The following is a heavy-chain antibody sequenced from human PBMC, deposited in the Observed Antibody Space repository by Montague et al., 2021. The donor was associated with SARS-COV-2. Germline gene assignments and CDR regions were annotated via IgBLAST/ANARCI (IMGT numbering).Heavy chain of an antibody. V-gene: IGHV4-39*01. CDR1: GGSISSSSYY. Sequence: TLSLTCTVSGGSISSSSYYWGWIRQPPGKGLEWIGSIYYSGSTYYXPSLKSRVTISVDTSKNQFSLKLSSVTAADTAVYYCARHKRWRIAAAGRDFDYWGQGTLVTVSS. CDR2: IYYSGST. CDR3: ARHKRWRIAAAGRDFDY. J-gene: IGHJ4*02. D-gene: IGHD6-13*01.